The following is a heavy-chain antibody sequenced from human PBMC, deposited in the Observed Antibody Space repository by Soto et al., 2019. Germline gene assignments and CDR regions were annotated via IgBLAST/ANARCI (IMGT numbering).Heavy chain of an antibody. CDR2: IWYDGSNK. Sequence: GGSLRLSCAASGFTFSSYGMHWVRQAPGKGLEWVAVIWYDGSNKYYADSVKGRFTISRDNSKNTLYLQMNSLRAEDTAAYYCAREDCSGGSCEPYYYYYGMDVWGQGTTVTVSS. V-gene: IGHV3-33*01. CDR3: AREDCSGGSCEPYYYYYGMDV. D-gene: IGHD2-15*01. J-gene: IGHJ6*01. CDR1: GFTFSSYG.